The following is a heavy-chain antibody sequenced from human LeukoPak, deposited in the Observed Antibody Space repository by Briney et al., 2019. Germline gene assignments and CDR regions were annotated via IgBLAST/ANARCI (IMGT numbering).Heavy chain of an antibody. V-gene: IGHV1-18*01. CDR1: GYTFTSYG. CDR3: ASRHLWFGETDY. Sequence: ASVKVSCKASGYTFTSYGISWVRQSPGQGLEWMGWISAYNGNTNYAQKLQGRVTMTTDTSTSTAYMELRSLRSDDTAVYYCASRHLWFGETDYWGQGTLVTVSS. J-gene: IGHJ4*02. CDR2: ISAYNGNT. D-gene: IGHD3-10*01.